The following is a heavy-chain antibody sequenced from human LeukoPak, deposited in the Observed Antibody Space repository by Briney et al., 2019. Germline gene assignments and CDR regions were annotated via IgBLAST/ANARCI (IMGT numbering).Heavy chain of an antibody. CDR1: GGSFSGYY. D-gene: IGHD5-18*01. CDR2: INHSVST. V-gene: IGHV4-34*01. Sequence: SETLSLTCAVYGGSFSGYYWSWIRQPPGKGLEWIGEINHSVSTNYNPSPKSRVTISVDTSKNQFSLKLSSVTAADTAVYYCARAGYSYGYDGMDVWGQGTTVTVSS. J-gene: IGHJ6*02. CDR3: ARAGYSYGYDGMDV.